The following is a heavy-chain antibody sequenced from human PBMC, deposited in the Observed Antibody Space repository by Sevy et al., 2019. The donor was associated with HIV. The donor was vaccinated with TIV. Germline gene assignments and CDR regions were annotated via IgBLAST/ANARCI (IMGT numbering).Heavy chain of an antibody. CDR1: GFTFSSYA. D-gene: IGHD3-9*01. J-gene: IGHJ6*02. Sequence: GGSLRLSCAASGFTFSSYAMHWVRQAPGKGLEWVALISYDGSNKYYADSVKGRFTISRDNSKNTLYLQMNSLRAEDTAVYYCARDLYYDILTGYYLYYYYYGMDVWGQWTTVTVSS. V-gene: IGHV3-30-3*01. CDR2: ISYDGSNK. CDR3: ARDLYYDILTGYYLYYYYYGMDV.